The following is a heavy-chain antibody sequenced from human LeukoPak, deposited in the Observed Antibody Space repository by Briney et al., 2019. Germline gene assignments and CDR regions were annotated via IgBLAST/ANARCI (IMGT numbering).Heavy chain of an antibody. V-gene: IGHV4-34*01. CDR3: ARVGDQYSSSPLNYFDY. J-gene: IGHJ4*02. D-gene: IGHD6-13*01. Sequence: PSETLSLTCAVYGGSFSGYYWSWIRQPPGKGLEWIGEINHSGSTNYNPSLKSRVTISVDTSKNQFSLKLSSVTAADTAVYYCARVGDQYSSSPLNYFDYWGQGTPVTVSS. CDR2: INHSGST. CDR1: GGSFSGYY.